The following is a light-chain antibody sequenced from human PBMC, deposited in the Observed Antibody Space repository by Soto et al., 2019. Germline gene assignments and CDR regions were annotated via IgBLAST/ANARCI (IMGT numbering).Light chain of an antibody. J-gene: IGKJ5*01. CDR3: QQRQYWPPIN. V-gene: IGKV3-11*01. CDR2: GAS. Sequence: EIVLTQSPGTLSLSPGERATLSCRASQSVSNNYLAWYQQKPGQAPRLLIYGASNRAAGIPARFSGSGSGTDFTLTISSLEPEDFAIYYCQQRQYWPPINFGQGTRLEIK. CDR1: QSVSNNY.